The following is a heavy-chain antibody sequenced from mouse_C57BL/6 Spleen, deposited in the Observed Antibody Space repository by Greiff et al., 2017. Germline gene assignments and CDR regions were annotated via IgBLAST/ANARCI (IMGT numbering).Heavy chain of an antibody. Sequence: VQLQQSGPELVKPGASVKISCKASGYAFSSSWMNWVKQRPGKGLEWIGRIYPGDGDTNYNGKFKGKATLTADKSSSTAYMQLSSLTSEDSAVYFCARKMGRGDYYAMDYWGQGTSVTVSS. D-gene: IGHD4-1*01. CDR1: GYAFSSSW. V-gene: IGHV1-82*01. CDR2: IYPGDGDT. J-gene: IGHJ4*01. CDR3: ARKMGRGDYYAMDY.